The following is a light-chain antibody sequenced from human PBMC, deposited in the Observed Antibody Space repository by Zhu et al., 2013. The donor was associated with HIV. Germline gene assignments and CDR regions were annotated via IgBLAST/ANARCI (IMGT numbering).Light chain of an antibody. CDR3: QQSYSTPLT. CDR1: QSISGL. CDR2: DAS. J-gene: IGKJ4*01. Sequence: DIQMTQSPSTLSASVGDRVTITCRASQSISGLLAWFQQKPGKAPKLLIYDASSLEAGVPSRFSGSGSGTEFTLTISSLQPDDFATYYCQQSYSTPLTFGGGTQVEIK. V-gene: IGKV1-5*01.